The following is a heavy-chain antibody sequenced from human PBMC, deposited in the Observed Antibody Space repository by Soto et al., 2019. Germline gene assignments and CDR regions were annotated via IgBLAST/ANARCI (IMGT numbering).Heavy chain of an antibody. CDR2: MNPGSGDT. CDR3: ARMESFGSVNWFDP. D-gene: IGHD3-16*01. CDR1: GYSFTNNG. J-gene: IGHJ5*02. Sequence: GPSVKGSCKASGYSFTNNGVSWVRQATGQGLEWMGWMNPGSGDTGYAQKFQGRVTMTRDISIATAYMELGSLRSNDTAIYYFARMESFGSVNWFDPWGQGTLVTVSS. V-gene: IGHV1-8*01.